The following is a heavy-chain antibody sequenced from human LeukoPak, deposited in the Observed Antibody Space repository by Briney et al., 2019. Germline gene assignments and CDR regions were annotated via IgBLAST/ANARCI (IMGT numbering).Heavy chain of an antibody. D-gene: IGHD5-24*01. CDR1: GGSISSYY. V-gene: IGHV4-59*12. Sequence: SETLSLTCTVSGGSISSYYWSWIRQPPGKGLEWIGYIYYSGSTNYNPSLKSRVTISVDTSKNQFSLKLSSVTAADTAVYYCAREGKGQATWGQGTLVTVSS. CDR2: IYYSGST. CDR3: AREGKGQAT. J-gene: IGHJ4*02.